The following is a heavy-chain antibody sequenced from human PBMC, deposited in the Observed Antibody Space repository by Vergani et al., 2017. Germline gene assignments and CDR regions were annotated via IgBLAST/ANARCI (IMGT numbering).Heavy chain of an antibody. CDR2: IIPILGIA. D-gene: IGHD3-22*01. Sequence: QVQLVQSGAEVKKPGSSVKVSCKASGGTFSSYTISWVRQAPGQGLEWMGRIIPILGIANYAQKFQGRVTITADKSTSTAYMELSSLRSEDTAVYYCAXLPDYYDSSGYYYNWFDPWGQGTLVTVSS. J-gene: IGHJ5*02. V-gene: IGHV1-69*02. CDR1: GGTFSSYT. CDR3: AXLPDYYDSSGYYYNWFDP.